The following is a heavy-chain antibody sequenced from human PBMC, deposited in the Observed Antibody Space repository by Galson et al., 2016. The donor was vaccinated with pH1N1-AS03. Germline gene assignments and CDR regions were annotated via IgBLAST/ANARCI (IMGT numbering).Heavy chain of an antibody. J-gene: IGHJ4*02. CDR1: GGSISRNN. Sequence: ETLSLTCTVSGGSISRNNWSWIRQPAGKGLEWIGRIYSSGSSSYNPSLKSRLSISVDKSKNQFSLTLSSVTASDTAVYYCARDRAPWDFDSWGQGTLVTVSS. CDR3: ARDRAPWDFDS. CDR2: IYSSGSS. V-gene: IGHV4-4*07. D-gene: IGHD3-16*01.